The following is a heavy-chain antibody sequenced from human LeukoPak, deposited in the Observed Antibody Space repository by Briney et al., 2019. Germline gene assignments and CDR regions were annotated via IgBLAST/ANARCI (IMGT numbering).Heavy chain of an antibody. CDR2: MNIDGSEK. CDR3: ARDPVEWELLLDY. CDR1: GFTFSNYG. D-gene: IGHD1-26*01. V-gene: IGHV3-7*01. J-gene: IGHJ4*02. Sequence: GGSLRLSCAASGFTFSNYGMHYVRQAPGKGLEWVANMNIDGSEKYYADSVKGRFTISRDNARNSGYLQMNSLRVEDTAVYYCARDPVEWELLLDYWGQGTLVTVSS.